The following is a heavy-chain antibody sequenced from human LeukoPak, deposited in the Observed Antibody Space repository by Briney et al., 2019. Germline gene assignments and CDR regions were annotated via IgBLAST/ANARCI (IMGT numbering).Heavy chain of an antibody. Sequence: GGSLRLSCTASGITFGDYGVSWFRQAPGKGLEWIGFIRSKTYGGTTEDAASVRGRFTLSRDDSKNIVYLGMNILRAEDTAVYYCSTDYWRLGFDYWGQGTLVTVSS. CDR1: GITFGDYG. CDR2: IRSKTYGGTT. D-gene: IGHD1-1*01. CDR3: STDYWRLGFDY. J-gene: IGHJ4*02. V-gene: IGHV3-49*03.